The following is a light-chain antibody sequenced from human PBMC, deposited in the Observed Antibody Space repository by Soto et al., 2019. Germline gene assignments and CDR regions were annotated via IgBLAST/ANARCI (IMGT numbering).Light chain of an antibody. V-gene: IGKV1-5*01. Sequence: DIQMTHSPSTLSASVGDRVTITCRASQSISSWLAWYQQKPGKAPKLLIYYASSLESGVPSSFSGSGSGTEFTRTISSLQPDEFATYYCQQYNSYPMYTFGQGTKPEIK. CDR1: QSISSW. J-gene: IGKJ2*01. CDR3: QQYNSYPMYT. CDR2: YAS.